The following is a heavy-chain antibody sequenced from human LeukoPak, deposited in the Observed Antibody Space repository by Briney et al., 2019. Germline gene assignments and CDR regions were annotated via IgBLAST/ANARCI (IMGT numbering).Heavy chain of an antibody. CDR1: GFTFSSYG. Sequence: GGSLRLSCAASGFTFSSYGMHWVRQAPGKGLEWVAVIWYDGSNKYYADSVKGRFTISRDNSKNTLYLQMNSLRAEDTAVYYCATPPRIKAGLDYWGQGTLVTVSS. V-gene: IGHV3-33*01. CDR3: ATPPRIKAGLDY. J-gene: IGHJ4*02. CDR2: IWYDGSNK. D-gene: IGHD6-25*01.